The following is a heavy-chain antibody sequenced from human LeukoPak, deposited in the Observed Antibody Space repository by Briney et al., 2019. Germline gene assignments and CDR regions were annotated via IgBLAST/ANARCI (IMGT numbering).Heavy chain of an antibody. Sequence: ASVKVSCKASGYTFTAYNIHWVRQAPGQGLEWMGRINPNSGDTNYAQDFQGRVTMTRDTSITTAQMELSRLESDDPAVYYCATGLACSPYCELDCWGQGTLLTVSS. CDR3: ATGLACSPYCELDC. V-gene: IGHV1-2*06. CDR2: INPNSGDT. CDR1: GYTFTAYN. J-gene: IGHJ4*02. D-gene: IGHD2-21*02.